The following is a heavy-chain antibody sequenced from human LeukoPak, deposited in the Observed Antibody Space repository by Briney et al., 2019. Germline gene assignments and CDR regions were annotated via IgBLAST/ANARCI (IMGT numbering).Heavy chain of an antibody. J-gene: IGHJ4*02. CDR3: ARGLLYSSSWYGVYFDY. Sequence: SVTVSCKASGGTFNNYAISWVRQAPGQGLEGMGGIIPIFGTANYAQKFQGRVTITPHKSTSTAYMELSSLRSEDTAVYYCARGLLYSSSWYGVYFDYWGQGTLVTVSS. D-gene: IGHD6-13*01. CDR1: GGTFNNYA. CDR2: IIPIFGTA. V-gene: IGHV1-69*06.